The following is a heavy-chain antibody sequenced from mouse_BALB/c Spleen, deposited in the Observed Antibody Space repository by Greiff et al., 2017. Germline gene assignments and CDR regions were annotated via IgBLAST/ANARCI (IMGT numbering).Heavy chain of an antibody. Sequence: EVNVVESGGGLVKPGGSLKLSCAASGFTFSSYAMSWVRQSPEKRLEWVAEISSGGSYTYYPDTVTGRFTISRDNAKNTLYLEMSSLRSEDTAMYYCTGGSFAYWGQGTLVTVSA. J-gene: IGHJ3*01. CDR2: ISSGGSYT. CDR1: GFTFSSYA. D-gene: IGHD1-1*01. V-gene: IGHV5-9-4*01. CDR3: TGGSFAY.